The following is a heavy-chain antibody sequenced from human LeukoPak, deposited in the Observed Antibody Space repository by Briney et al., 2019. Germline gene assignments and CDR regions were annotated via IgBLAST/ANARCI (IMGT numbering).Heavy chain of an antibody. V-gene: IGHV3-21*01. CDR3: AREYSSGWYY. CDR2: ISVSGGST. J-gene: IGHJ4*02. Sequence: XGXDWVSAISVSGGSTSYADSLKGRFTISRDNAKNSLYLQMNSLRAEDTAVYYCAREYSSGWYYWGQGTLVTVSS. D-gene: IGHD6-19*01.